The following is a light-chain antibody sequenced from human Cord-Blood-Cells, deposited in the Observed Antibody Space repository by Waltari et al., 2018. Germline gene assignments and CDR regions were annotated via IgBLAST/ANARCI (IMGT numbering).Light chain of an antibody. CDR2: DAS. V-gene: IGKV3-11*01. CDR1: QSVSSY. Sequence: EIVLTQSPATLSLSPGARVTLSCRASQSVSSYLAWYQQKPGQAPRLLIYDASNRATGIPARFSGSGSGTDFTLTISSLEPEDFAVYYCQQRSNWPWTFGQGTKVEIK. J-gene: IGKJ1*01. CDR3: QQRSNWPWT.